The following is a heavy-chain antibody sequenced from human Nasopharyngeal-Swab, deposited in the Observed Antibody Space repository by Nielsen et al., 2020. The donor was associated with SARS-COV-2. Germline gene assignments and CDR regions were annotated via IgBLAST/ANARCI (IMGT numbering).Heavy chain of an antibody. D-gene: IGHD5-18*01. CDR1: GFTFGDYA. J-gene: IGHJ5*02. CDR2: IRSKAYGGTT. CDR3: TRVAEGGYSSNWFDP. Sequence: GESLKISCPASGFTFGDYAMSWVRQAPGKGLEWVGFIRSKAYGGTTEYAASVKGRFTISRDDSKSIAYLQMNSLKTEDTAVYYCTRVAEGGYSSNWFDPWGQGTLVTVSS. V-gene: IGHV3-49*04.